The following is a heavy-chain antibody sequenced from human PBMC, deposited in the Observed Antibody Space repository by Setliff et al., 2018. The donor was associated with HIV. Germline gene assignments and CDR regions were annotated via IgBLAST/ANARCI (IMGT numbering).Heavy chain of an antibody. J-gene: IGHJ4*01. V-gene: IGHV2-5*02. CDR2: IYWDDDV. CDR1: GFSLGSSGVG. Sequence: SGPTLVNPPPTLTLTCTVSGFSLGSSGVGVGWVRQPPGEGLEWLALIYWDDDVRYNPSLKSRLTITKDTSRNQVDLTVSNLDPVDTATYFCVHVSFYREVYFDAWGQGILVTVSS. D-gene: IGHD3-16*02. CDR3: VHVSFYREVYFDA.